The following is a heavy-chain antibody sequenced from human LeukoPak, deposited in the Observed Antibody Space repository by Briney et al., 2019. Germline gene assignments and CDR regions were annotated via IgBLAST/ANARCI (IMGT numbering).Heavy chain of an antibody. V-gene: IGHV1-69*05. CDR1: GGTFSSYA. CDR3: ANAYSSSYSNWFDP. CDR2: IIPIFGTA. Sequence: ASVKVSCKASGGTFSSYAISWVRQAPGQGLEWMGRIIPIFGTANYAQKFQGRVTITTDESTSTAYMELSSLRSEDTAVYYCANAYSSSYSNWFDPWGQGTLVTVSS. D-gene: IGHD6-13*01. J-gene: IGHJ5*02.